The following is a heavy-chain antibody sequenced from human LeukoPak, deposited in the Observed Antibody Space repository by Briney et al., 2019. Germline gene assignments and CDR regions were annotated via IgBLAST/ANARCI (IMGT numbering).Heavy chain of an antibody. J-gene: IGHJ6*02. CDR2: ISSSSSTI. V-gene: IGHV3-48*04. D-gene: IGHD6-13*01. Sequence: GGSLRLSCAASGFTFSSYSMNWVRQAPGKGLEWVSYISSSSSTIYYADSVKGRFTISRDNAKNSLYLQMNSLRAEDTAVYYCARDLHSSSFLDGMDVWGQGTTVTVSS. CDR3: ARDLHSSSFLDGMDV. CDR1: GFTFSSYS.